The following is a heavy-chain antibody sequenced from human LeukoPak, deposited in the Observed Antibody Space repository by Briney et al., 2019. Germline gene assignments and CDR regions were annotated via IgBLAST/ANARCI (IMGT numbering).Heavy chain of an antibody. CDR3: AKVGITGTTDTPYYYYYMDV. CDR1: GFTFSSYG. CDR2: IRYDGSNK. Sequence: PGGSLRLSCAASGFTFSSYGMHWVRQAPGKGLEWVAFIRYDGSNKYYADSVKGRFTISRDNSKNTLYLQMNSLRAEDTAVYYCAKVGITGTTDTPYYYYYMDVWGKGTTVTVSS. J-gene: IGHJ6*03. V-gene: IGHV3-30*02. D-gene: IGHD1-7*01.